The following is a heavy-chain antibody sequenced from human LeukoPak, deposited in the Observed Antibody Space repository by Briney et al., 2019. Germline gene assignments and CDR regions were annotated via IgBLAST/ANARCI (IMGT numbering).Heavy chain of an antibody. CDR3: AKANFFYGDSTYYFDY. J-gene: IGHJ4*02. Sequence: GGSLRLSCAASGFTFSSYGMHWVRQAPGKGLEWVAVISYDGSNKYYADSVKGRFTTSRDNSKNTLYLQMNSLRAEDTAVYYCAKANFFYGDSTYYFDYWGQGTLVTVSS. CDR1: GFTFSSYG. CDR2: ISYDGSNK. V-gene: IGHV3-30*18. D-gene: IGHD4-17*01.